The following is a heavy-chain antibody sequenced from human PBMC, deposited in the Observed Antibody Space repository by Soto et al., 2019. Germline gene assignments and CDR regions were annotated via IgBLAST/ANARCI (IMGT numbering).Heavy chain of an antibody. J-gene: IGHJ4*02. V-gene: IGHV1-8*01. Sequence: GGSVTVSCTASGYTFTSYDINWVRQATGQGLEWMGWMNPNSGNTGYAQKFQGRVTMTRNTSISTAYMELSSLRSEDTAVYYCARGLQSGWYRYWGQGTLVTVSS. CDR1: GYTFTSYD. CDR2: MNPNSGNT. D-gene: IGHD6-19*01. CDR3: ARGLQSGWYRY.